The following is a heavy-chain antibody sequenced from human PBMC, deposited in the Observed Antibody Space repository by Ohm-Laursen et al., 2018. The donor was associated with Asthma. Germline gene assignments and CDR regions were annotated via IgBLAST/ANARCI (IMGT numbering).Heavy chain of an antibody. CDR2: GGSYYDGGLK. D-gene: IGHD3-3*01. V-gene: IGHV3-30-3*01. CDR1: GFTFSSYA. Sequence: PRLSCTASGFTFSSYAMHWVRQAPGKGLEWVAVGGSYYDGGLKYYADSVNGRFTVSRDDSKNTLYLQMNSLRPDDTAVYYCARDVMEWYLPAFDFWGQGTLVTVSS. CDR3: ARDVMEWYLPAFDF. J-gene: IGHJ4*02.